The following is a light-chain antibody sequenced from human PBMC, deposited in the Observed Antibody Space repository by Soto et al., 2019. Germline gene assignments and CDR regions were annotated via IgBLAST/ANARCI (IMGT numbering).Light chain of an antibody. CDR1: QTISTY. CDR3: QQSYSTFWT. CDR2: AAS. J-gene: IGKJ1*01. Sequence: DIQMTQSPSSLSASVGARVTITCRASQTISTYLNWYQQKPGKAPKVLIYAASRLQSGVPSRFSGSGSGTDFTLTISSLQPGDSATYYCQQSYSTFWTFGQGTKVDIK. V-gene: IGKV1-39*01.